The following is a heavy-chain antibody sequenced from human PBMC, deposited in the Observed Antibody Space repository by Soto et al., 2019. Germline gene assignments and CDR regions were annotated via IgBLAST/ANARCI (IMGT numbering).Heavy chain of an antibody. Sequence: QVQLVQSGAEVKKPGSSVKVSCKASGGTFSSYAISWVRQAPGQGLEWMGGIIPIFGTANYAQKFQGRVTITEDESRRKAYMEGSSLSAEDTAVYYCAREGFGELFNVFDYWGQGTLVTVSS. CDR2: IIPIFGTA. CDR3: AREGFGELFNVFDY. V-gene: IGHV1-69*01. D-gene: IGHD3-10*01. CDR1: GGTFSSYA. J-gene: IGHJ4*02.